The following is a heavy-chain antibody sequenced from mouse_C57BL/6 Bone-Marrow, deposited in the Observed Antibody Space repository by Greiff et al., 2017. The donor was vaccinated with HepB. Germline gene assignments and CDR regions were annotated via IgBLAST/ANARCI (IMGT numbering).Heavy chain of an antibody. CDR2: ISYDGSN. CDR3: ARGGGLGTG. CDR1: GYSITSGYY. V-gene: IGHV3-6*01. D-gene: IGHD2-14*01. Sequence: EVHLVESGPGLVKPSQSLSLTCSVTGYSITSGYYWNWIRQFPGNNLEWMGYISYDGSNNYNPSLKNRISITRDTSKNQFFLKLNSVTTEDTATYYCARGGGLGTGWGQGTTLTVS. J-gene: IGHJ2*01.